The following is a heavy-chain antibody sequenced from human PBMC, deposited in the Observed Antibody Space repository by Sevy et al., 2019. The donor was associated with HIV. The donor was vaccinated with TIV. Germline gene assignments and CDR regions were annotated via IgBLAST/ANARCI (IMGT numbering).Heavy chain of an antibody. J-gene: IGHJ4*02. V-gene: IGHV3-23*01. CDR2: ITDSGGTT. CDR3: AKDSGWTHVY. D-gene: IGHD6-19*01. Sequence: GGSLRFSCAASGFTFSSYAMSWVRQAPGKGLEWVAGITDSGGTTYYADSVKGRFTISRDNSKNTLSLQMNSLRAEDTAIYYCAKDSGWTHVYWGQGTLVTVSS. CDR1: GFTFSSYA.